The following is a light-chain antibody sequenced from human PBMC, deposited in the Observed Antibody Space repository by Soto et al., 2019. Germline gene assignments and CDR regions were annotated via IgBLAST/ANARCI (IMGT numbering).Light chain of an antibody. V-gene: IGKV3-20*01. CDR1: QSVSSSY. CDR2: GAS. Sequence: EIVLTQSPGTLSLSPGERATLSCRASQSVSSSYLAWYQQKPGQAPRLLIYGASSRATGIPDRFSGSGSGTDFTLTISRLEPEDVATYYCQKCGIAPFTFGGGTKVELK. J-gene: IGKJ4*01. CDR3: QKCGIAPFT.